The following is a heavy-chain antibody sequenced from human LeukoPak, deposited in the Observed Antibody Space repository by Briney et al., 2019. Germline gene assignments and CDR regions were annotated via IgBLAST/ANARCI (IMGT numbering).Heavy chain of an antibody. CDR1: GGSISSSSYY. D-gene: IGHD4-17*01. CDR3: AQSYGDDAIWGF. V-gene: IGHV4-39*07. J-gene: IGHJ4*02. CDR2: IYYSGST. Sequence: PSETLSLTCTVSGGSISSSSYYWGWIRQPPGKGLEWIGSIYYSGSTYYNPSLKSRVTISVDTSKNQFSLKLSSVTAADTAVYYCAQSYGDDAIWGFWGQGTLVTVSS.